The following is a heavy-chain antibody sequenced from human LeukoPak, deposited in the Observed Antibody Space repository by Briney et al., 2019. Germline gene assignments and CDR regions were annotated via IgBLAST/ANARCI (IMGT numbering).Heavy chain of an antibody. CDR2: INPNSGDT. D-gene: IGHD2-15*01. Sequence: ASVKVSCKASGYTFTGYYMHWVRQAPGQGLEWMGWINPNSGDTNYAQKFQGRVTMTRDTSISTAYMERSRLRSDDTAVFYCAREYFVVVLATGAFDNWGQGTMVTVSS. CDR3: AREYFVVVLATGAFDN. CDR1: GYTFTGYY. V-gene: IGHV1-2*02. J-gene: IGHJ3*02.